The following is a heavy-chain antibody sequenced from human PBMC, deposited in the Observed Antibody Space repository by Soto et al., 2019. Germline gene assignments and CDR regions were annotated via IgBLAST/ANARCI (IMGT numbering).Heavy chain of an antibody. CDR1: GGSISSGDYY. CDR3: AIIVVVPAATYFDY. Sequence: QVQLQESGPGLVKPSQTLSLTCTFSGGSISSGDYYWSWIRQPPGKDLELIGYIYYSGSTYYKPSLKSRVTISVDTSKNEFSLKLSSVTAADTAVYYCAIIVVVPAATYFDYWGQGTLVTVSS. V-gene: IGHV4-30-4*01. CDR2: IYYSGST. D-gene: IGHD2-2*01. J-gene: IGHJ4*02.